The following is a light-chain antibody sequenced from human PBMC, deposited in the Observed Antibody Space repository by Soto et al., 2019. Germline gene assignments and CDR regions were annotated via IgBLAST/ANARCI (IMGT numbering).Light chain of an antibody. Sequence: QSVVTQPPSVSGTPGQGVIISCSNVGRHEVSWYQQVPGMAPKLLIHTTSQRPSGAPDRFSASKSGTSASLAIRGLQSDDEADYFCSSWDDSLSGVVFGRGTKPTVL. CDR1: NVGRHE. CDR3: SSWDDSLSGVV. CDR2: TTS. J-gene: IGLJ2*01. V-gene: IGLV1-44*01.